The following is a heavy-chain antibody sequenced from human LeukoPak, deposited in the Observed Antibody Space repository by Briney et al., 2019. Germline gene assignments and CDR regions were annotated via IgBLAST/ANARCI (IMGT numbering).Heavy chain of an antibody. D-gene: IGHD1-26*01. J-gene: IGHJ4*02. CDR1: GFTFSSYG. CDR2: ISYDGSNK. V-gene: IGHV3-30*18. Sequence: PGRSLRLSCAASGFTFSSYGMHWVRQAPGKGLEWVAVISYDGSNKYYADSVKGRFTISRDNSKNTLYLQMNSLRAEDTAVYYCAKQGWELAGVYFDYWGQGTLVTVSS. CDR3: AKQGWELAGVYFDY.